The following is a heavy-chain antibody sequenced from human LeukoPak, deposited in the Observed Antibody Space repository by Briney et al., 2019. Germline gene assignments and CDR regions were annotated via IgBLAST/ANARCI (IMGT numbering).Heavy chain of an antibody. V-gene: IGHV1-18*01. CDR2: ISAYNGNT. CDR1: GYTFTSYA. Sequence: ASVKVSCKASGYTFTSYAMHWVRQAPGQGLEWMGWISAYNGNTNYAQKLQGRVTMTTDTSTSTAYMELRSLRSDDTAVYYCARGGIGSGWPSAGYYYYGMDVWGQGTTVTVSS. J-gene: IGHJ6*02. D-gene: IGHD6-19*01. CDR3: ARGGIGSGWPSAGYYYYGMDV.